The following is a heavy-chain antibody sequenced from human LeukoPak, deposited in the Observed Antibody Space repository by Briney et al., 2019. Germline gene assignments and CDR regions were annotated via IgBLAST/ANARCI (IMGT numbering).Heavy chain of an antibody. V-gene: IGHV1-69*05. CDR2: IIPIFGTA. J-gene: IGHJ4*02. CDR3: ARVFARGGGISGSYYYY. Sequence: EASVKVSCKASGGTFSSYAINWVRQAPGQGLEWMGGIIPIFGTANYAQKFQGRVTITTDESTSTAYMELSSLRSEDTAVYYCARVFARGGGISGSYYYYWGQGTLVTVSS. D-gene: IGHD1-26*01. CDR1: GGTFSSYA.